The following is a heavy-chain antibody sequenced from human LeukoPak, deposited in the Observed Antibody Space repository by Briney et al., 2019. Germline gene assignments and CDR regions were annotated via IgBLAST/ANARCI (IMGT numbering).Heavy chain of an antibody. CDR2: INPNSGGT. Sequence: ASVKVSCKASGYTFTGYFIHWVRQAPGQGLHWMGWINPNSGGTNYAQKFQGRVTMTRDTSISTAYMELSRLRSDDTAVYYCARARFEGATPWLGAFDIWGQGTMVTVSS. J-gene: IGHJ3*02. V-gene: IGHV1-2*02. CDR3: ARARFEGATPWLGAFDI. D-gene: IGHD1-26*01. CDR1: GYTFTGYF.